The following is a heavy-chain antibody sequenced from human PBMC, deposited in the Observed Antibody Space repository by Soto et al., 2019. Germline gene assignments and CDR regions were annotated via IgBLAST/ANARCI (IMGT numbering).Heavy chain of an antibody. Sequence: SVTLPLTCTVSGGSISSGGYYWSWIRQHPGKGLEWIGYIYYSGTTYYNPSLESRVSISADTSENQFSLKVKSVTVADTAVYYCASTYYTGDSGPYDYWGQGTLVTVSS. V-gene: IGHV4-31*03. CDR3: ASTYYTGDSGPYDY. D-gene: IGHD1-26*01. J-gene: IGHJ4*02. CDR1: GGSISSGGYY. CDR2: IYYSGTT.